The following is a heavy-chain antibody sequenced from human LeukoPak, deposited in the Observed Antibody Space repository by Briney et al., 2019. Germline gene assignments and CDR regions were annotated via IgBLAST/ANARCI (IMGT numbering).Heavy chain of an antibody. CDR2: FDPEDGET. D-gene: IGHD3-3*01. J-gene: IGHJ5*02. V-gene: IGHV1-24*01. CDR1: GYTLTELS. CDR3: ATVSLGVVTAFDP. Sequence: ASVKVSCKVSGYTLTELSMHWVRQAPGKGLEWMGGFDPEDGETIYAQKFQGRVTMTEDTSTGTAYMELSSLRSEDTAVYYCATVSLGVVTAFDPWGQGTLVTVSS.